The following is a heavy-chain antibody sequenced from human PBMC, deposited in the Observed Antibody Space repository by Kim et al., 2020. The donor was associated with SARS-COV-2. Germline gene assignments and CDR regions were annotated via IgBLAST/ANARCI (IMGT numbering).Heavy chain of an antibody. D-gene: IGHD6-13*01. V-gene: IGHV4-61*01. CDR1: GGSVSSGSYY. J-gene: IGHJ6*02. CDR2: IYYSGST. CDR3: ARVVEQQLAIYYYYGMDV. Sequence: SETLSLTCTVSGGSVSSGSYYWSWIRQPPGKGLEWIGYIYYSGSTNYNPSLKSRVTISVDTSKNQFSLKLSSVTAADTAVYYCARVVEQQLAIYYYYGMDVWGQGTTVTVSS.